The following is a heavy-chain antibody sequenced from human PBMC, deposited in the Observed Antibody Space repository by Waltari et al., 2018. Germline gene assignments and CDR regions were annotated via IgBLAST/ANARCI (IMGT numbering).Heavy chain of an antibody. J-gene: IGHJ5*02. D-gene: IGHD3-22*01. CDR3: ARNYYDSSGPPARWFDP. V-gene: IGHV4-61*09. CDR1: GGSLRSGSYY. Sequence: QVQLQESGPGLVKPSQTLSLTCTVSGGSLRSGSYYWSWIRQPAGKGLEWIGYIYTSGSTNYNPSLKSRVTISVDTSKNQFSLKLSSVTAADTAVYYCARNYYDSSGPPARWFDPWGQGTLVTVSS. CDR2: IYTSGST.